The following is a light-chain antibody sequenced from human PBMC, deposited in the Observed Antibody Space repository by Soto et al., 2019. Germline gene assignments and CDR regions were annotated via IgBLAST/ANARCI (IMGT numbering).Light chain of an antibody. CDR2: GAS. V-gene: IGKV3-20*01. J-gene: IGKJ1*01. CDR1: QSVRNNY. CDR3: QQYGSSGT. Sequence: EIVLTQSPGTLSLSAGERATLSCRASQSVRNNYLAWYQQKPGQAPRLLIYGASNRATGIPDRFSGSGSGTDFTLTISRLEPEDFAVYYCQQYGSSGTFGQGTKV.